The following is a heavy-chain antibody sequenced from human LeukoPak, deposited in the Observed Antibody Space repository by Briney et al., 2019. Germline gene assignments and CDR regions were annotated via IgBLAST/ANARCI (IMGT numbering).Heavy chain of an antibody. CDR1: GFTFSSYA. V-gene: IGHV3-30*04. CDR3: ARDSGYSYGLGY. CDR2: ISYDGSNK. Sequence: PGGSLRLSCAASGFTFSSYAMHWVRQAPGKGLEWVAVISYDGSNKYYADSVKGRFTISRDNSKNTLYLQMNSLRAEDTAVYYRARDSGYSYGLGYWGQGTLVTVSS. D-gene: IGHD5-18*01. J-gene: IGHJ4*02.